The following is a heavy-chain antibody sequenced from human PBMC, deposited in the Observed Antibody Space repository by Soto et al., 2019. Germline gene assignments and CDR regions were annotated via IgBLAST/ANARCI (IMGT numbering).Heavy chain of an antibody. J-gene: IGHJ2*01. D-gene: IGHD3-16*01. CDR3: AKVAGGLGYFDL. V-gene: IGHV3-23*01. CDR2: ISASGGNI. Sequence: GGSLRLSCVASGFIFSDYAMTWIRQAPGKGLEWVATISASGGNIEYTDSLKGRFTISRDNSKKTVYLQINGLTAYDTAVHYCAKVAGGLGYFDLWGRGTLVTVSS. CDR1: GFIFSDYA.